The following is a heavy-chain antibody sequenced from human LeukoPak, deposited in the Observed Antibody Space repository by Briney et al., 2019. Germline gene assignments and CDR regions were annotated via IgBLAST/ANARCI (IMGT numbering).Heavy chain of an antibody. D-gene: IGHD2-2*01. Sequence: ETLSLTCAVYGGSFSGYYWSWIRQPPGKGLEWIGEINHSGSTNYNPSLKSRVTISVDTSKNQFSLKLSSVTAADTAVYYCARERRYCSSTSCSSPPLDYWGQGTPVTVSS. CDR2: INHSGST. V-gene: IGHV4-34*01. CDR3: ARERRYCSSTSCSSPPLDY. J-gene: IGHJ4*02. CDR1: GGSFSGYY.